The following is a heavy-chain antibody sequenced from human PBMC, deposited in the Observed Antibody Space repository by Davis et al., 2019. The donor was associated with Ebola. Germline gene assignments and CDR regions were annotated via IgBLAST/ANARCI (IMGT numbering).Heavy chain of an antibody. D-gene: IGHD3-3*01. CDR3: ARGDFWSGYGR. V-gene: IGHV4-31*11. Sequence: MPSETLSLTCAVYGGSFSGYYWSWIRQHPGKGLEWIGYIYYSGSTYYNPSLKSRVTISVDTSKNQFSLKLSSVTAADTAVYYCARGDFWSGYGRWGQGTLVTVSS. CDR1: GGSFSGYY. J-gene: IGHJ4*02. CDR2: IYYSGST.